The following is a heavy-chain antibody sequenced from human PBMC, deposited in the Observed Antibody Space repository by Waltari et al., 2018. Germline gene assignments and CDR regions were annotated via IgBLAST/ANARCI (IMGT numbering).Heavy chain of an antibody. CDR1: GFTFSSSS. CDR3: ARGKNNPADY. V-gene: IGHV3-48*01. Sequence: EVQLVESGGGLVQPGGALRPSCAASGFTFSSSSMNGVRQAPGKGLEWVSYISSSSSTIYYADSVKGRFTISRDNAKNSLYLQMNSLRAEDTAVYYCARGKNNPADYWGQGTLVTVSS. CDR2: ISSSSSTI. J-gene: IGHJ4*02.